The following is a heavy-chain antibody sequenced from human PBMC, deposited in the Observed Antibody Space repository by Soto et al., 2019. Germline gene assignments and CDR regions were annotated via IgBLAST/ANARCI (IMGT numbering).Heavy chain of an antibody. V-gene: IGHV4-39*01. Sequence: ETLSLTCTVSGGSISSSSYYWGWIRQPPGKGLEWIGSIYYSGSTYYNPSLKSRVTISVDTSKNQFSLKLSSVTAADTAVYFCARRGDSSNYYMDVWGKGTTVTVSS. D-gene: IGHD2-21*01. CDR1: GGSISSSSYY. CDR2: IYYSGST. CDR3: ARRGDSSNYYMDV. J-gene: IGHJ6*03.